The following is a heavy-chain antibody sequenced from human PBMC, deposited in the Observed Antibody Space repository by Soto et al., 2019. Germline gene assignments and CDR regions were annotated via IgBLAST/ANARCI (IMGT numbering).Heavy chain of an antibody. J-gene: IGHJ6*02. D-gene: IGHD5-18*01. CDR2: IDPSDSYT. Sequence: GESLKISCEGSGYTFTSYYITWARQLPGKGLEWMGRIDPSDSYTTYNPSFEGHVTISADKSIRTAYLQWTSLEASDTAMYYCARGDTAIVRKGVDVCGPGIPVTVSS. CDR1: GYTFTSYY. CDR3: ARGDTAIVRKGVDV. V-gene: IGHV5-10-1*01.